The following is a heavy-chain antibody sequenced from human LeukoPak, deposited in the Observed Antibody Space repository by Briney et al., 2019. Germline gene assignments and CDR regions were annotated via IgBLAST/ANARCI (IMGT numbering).Heavy chain of an antibody. Sequence: GGSLRLSCAASGFTVSSNYMSWVRQAPGKGLEWVSAISGSGGSTYYADSVKGRFTISRDNSKNTLYLQMNSLRAEDTAVYYCAKVFGIVVPAPSWFDPWGQGTLVTVSS. CDR2: ISGSGGST. J-gene: IGHJ5*02. D-gene: IGHD2-2*01. CDR1: GFTVSSNY. V-gene: IGHV3-23*01. CDR3: AKVFGIVVPAPSWFDP.